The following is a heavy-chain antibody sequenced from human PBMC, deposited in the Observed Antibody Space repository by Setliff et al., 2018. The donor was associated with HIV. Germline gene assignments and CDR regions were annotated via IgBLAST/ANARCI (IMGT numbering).Heavy chain of an antibody. CDR3: ARVQYSSFWSGYFDIYGMDV. V-gene: IGHV3-30*04. D-gene: IGHD3-3*01. CDR1: GFTFSYYT. J-gene: IGHJ6*02. CDR2: ISYDGSNK. Sequence: GGSLRLSCAASGFTFSYYTMHWIRQTPDNGLEWVAVISYDGSNKYYADSVKGRFTISRDSSKNTLYLQMNSLRVEDTAEYYCARVQYSSFWSGYFDIYGMDVWGQGTTVTVSS.